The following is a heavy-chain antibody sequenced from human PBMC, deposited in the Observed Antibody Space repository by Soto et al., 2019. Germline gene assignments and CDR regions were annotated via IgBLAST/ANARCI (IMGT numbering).Heavy chain of an antibody. D-gene: IGHD3-9*01. CDR2: INHSGST. J-gene: IGHJ3*02. V-gene: IGHV4-34*01. Sequence: QVQLQQWGAGLLKPSETLSLTCAVYGGSFSGYYWSWIRQPPGKGLEWIGEINHSGSTNYNPSLMSRVTISVDTSKNQFSLKLSSVTAADTAVYYCARPVYDILTGYFRLDAFDIWGQGTMVTVSS. CDR3: ARPVYDILTGYFRLDAFDI. CDR1: GGSFSGYY.